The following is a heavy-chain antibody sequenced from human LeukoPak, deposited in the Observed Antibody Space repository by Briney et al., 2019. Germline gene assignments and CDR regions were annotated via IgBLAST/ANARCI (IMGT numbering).Heavy chain of an antibody. Sequence: PSETLSLTCAVSGGSISSGGYSWNWIRQPPGKGLEWIGYIYHSGSTYYNPSLKSRVTISVDTSKNQFSLKLSSVTAADTAVYYCARNTVTGPAVFDYWGQGTLVTVSS. D-gene: IGHD4-17*01. CDR3: ARNTVTGPAVFDY. CDR1: GGSISSGGYS. V-gene: IGHV4-30-2*01. J-gene: IGHJ4*02. CDR2: IYHSGST.